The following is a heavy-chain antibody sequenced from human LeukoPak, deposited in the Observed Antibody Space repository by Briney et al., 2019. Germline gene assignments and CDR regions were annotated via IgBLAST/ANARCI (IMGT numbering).Heavy chain of an antibody. J-gene: IGHJ4*02. CDR2: IKSKTDGGTT. CDR3: TTEKILWFEGPDY. V-gene: IGHV3-15*01. D-gene: IGHD3-10*01. CDR1: GFTFSNAW. Sequence: GGSLRLSCAASGFTFSNAWMSWVRPAPGKGLGWVGRIKSKTDGGTTDYAAPVKGRFTISRDDSKNTLYLQMNSLKTEDTAVYYCTTEKILWFEGPDYWGQGTLVTVSS.